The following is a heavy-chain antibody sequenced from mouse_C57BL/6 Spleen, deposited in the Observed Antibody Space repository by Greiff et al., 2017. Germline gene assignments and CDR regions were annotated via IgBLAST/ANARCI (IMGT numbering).Heavy chain of an antibody. J-gene: IGHJ2*01. CDR2: IDPSDSYT. V-gene: IGHV1-50*01. CDR3: ARGGNWDYFDY. D-gene: IGHD4-1*01. Sequence: QVQLQQPGAELVKPGASVKLSCKASGYTFTSYWMQWVKQRPGQGLEWLGEIDPSDSYTNYNQKFKGKATLTVDTSSSTAYMQRSSLTSEDSAVYYCARGGNWDYFDYWGQGTTLAVSS. CDR1: GYTFTSYW.